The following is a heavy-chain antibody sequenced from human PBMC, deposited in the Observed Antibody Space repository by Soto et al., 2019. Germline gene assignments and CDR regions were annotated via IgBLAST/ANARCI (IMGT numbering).Heavy chain of an antibody. CDR1: AFSFTNFA. V-gene: IGHV3-30*04. CDR2: ISFDGSNK. J-gene: IGHJ6*02. Sequence: QVQLMESGGGVVRPGESLRLSCAASAFSFTNFALHWVRQAPGRGLEWVAVISFDGSNKFYVDSVKGRFTISMDNSKNTLYLQMSSLTPDDTGVYYCARQRQPQAGDYYYGGMDVWGQGTTVTVSS. D-gene: IGHD6-25*01. CDR3: ARQRQPQAGDYYYGGMDV.